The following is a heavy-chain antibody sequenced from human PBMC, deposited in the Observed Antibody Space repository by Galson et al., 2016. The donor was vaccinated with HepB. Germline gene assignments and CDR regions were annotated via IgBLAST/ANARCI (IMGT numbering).Heavy chain of an antibody. Sequence: CAISGDSVSSNSAAWNWLRRSPSRGLEWLGRTCYKSKWHNDYAPSVKSRITINPDTSTNLFSLQLHSVTPEDTAVYYCARGETAPATDWYFDLWGRGTLVTVSS. CDR2: TCYKSKWHN. CDR3: ARGETAPATDWYFDL. CDR1: GDSVSSNSAA. D-gene: IGHD2-15*01. V-gene: IGHV6-1*01. J-gene: IGHJ2*01.